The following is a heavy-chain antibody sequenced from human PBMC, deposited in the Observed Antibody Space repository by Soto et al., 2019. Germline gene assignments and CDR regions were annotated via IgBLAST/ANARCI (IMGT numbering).Heavy chain of an antibody. CDR3: ARGRYCLTGRCFPNWFDS. D-gene: IGHD2-15*01. Sequence: SETLSLTCSVSGDSISTVDYFWAWIRQPPGQALEYIGYIYKSTTTYYNPSFESRVAISLDTSKSQFSLNVTSVTAADTAVYLCARGRYCLTGRCFPNWFDSWGQGTLVTVSS. J-gene: IGHJ5*01. CDR2: IYKSTTT. CDR1: GDSISTVDYF. V-gene: IGHV4-30-4*01.